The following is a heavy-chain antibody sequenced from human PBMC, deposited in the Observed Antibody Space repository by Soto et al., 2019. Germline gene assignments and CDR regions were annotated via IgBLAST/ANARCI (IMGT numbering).Heavy chain of an antibody. D-gene: IGHD3-16*01. CDR3: AGGRDYYYCGMDV. Sequence: QVQLVESGGGVVQPGRSLRLSCAASGFTFSSYGMHWVRQAPGKGLEWVAVIWYDGSNKYYADSVKGRFTISRDNSKNTLYLQMNSLRAEDTAVYYCAGGRDYYYCGMDVWGQGTTVTVPS. V-gene: IGHV3-33*01. CDR2: IWYDGSNK. J-gene: IGHJ6*02. CDR1: GFTFSSYG.